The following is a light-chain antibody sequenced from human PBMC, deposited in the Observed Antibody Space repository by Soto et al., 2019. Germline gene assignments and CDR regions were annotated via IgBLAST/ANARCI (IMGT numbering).Light chain of an antibody. CDR3: QTWVTGGVV. J-gene: IGLJ2*01. V-gene: IGLV4-69*01. Sequence: QPVLTQSPSASASLGASVKLTCTLSSGHSSYAIAWHQQQPEKGPRYLMKLNSDGSHSKGDGIPDRFSGSSSGAERYLTISSLQSEDEADYYCQTWVTGGVVFGGGTKLTVL. CDR2: LNSDGSH. CDR1: SGHSSYA.